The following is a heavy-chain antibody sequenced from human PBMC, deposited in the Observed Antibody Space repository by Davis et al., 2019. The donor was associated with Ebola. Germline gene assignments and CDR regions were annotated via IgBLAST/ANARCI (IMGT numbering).Heavy chain of an antibody. V-gene: IGHV1-18*01. J-gene: IGHJ5*02. CDR3: ARGITMIGPGWFDP. Sequence: AASVKVSCKASGFILTNYAIHWVRQAPGQRLEWMGWISPYNDNTKYAQKIQGRVTMTTDTSTSTAYMELRSLRSDDTAVYYCARGITMIGPGWFDPWGQGTLVTVSS. CDR2: ISPYNDNT. CDR1: GFILTNYA. D-gene: IGHD3-22*01.